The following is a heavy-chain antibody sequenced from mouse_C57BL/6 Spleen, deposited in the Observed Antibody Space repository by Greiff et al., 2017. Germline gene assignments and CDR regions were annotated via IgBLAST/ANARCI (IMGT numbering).Heavy chain of an antibody. V-gene: IGHV1-53*01. J-gene: IGHJ4*01. CDR1: GYTFTSYW. Sequence: QVQLQQPGTELVKPGASVKLSCKASGYTFTSYWMHWVKQRPGQGLEWIGNINPSNGGTNYNEKFKSKATLTVDKSSSTAYMQLSSLTSEDSAVYYCARGRVYYGNYYAIDYWGQGTSVTVSS. CDR2: INPSNGGT. D-gene: IGHD2-1*01. CDR3: ARGRVYYGNYYAIDY.